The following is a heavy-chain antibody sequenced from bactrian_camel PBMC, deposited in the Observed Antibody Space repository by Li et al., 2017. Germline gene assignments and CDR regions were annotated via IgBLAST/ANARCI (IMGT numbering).Heavy chain of an antibody. CDR2: FQKDDGST. D-gene: IGHD5*01. CDR1: GGTRKFYS. V-gene: IGHV3S63*01. Sequence: HVQLVESGGGSVQSGGSLRLSCTASGGTRKFYSMAWFRKAPGKEREGVASFQKDDGSTGYADIVKGRFTISRDNAKNTVYLQLNSLKIEDMAMYYCAAVTWGATEIWFFGSWGQGTQVTVS. J-gene: IGHJ6*01. CDR3: AAVTWGATEIWFFGS.